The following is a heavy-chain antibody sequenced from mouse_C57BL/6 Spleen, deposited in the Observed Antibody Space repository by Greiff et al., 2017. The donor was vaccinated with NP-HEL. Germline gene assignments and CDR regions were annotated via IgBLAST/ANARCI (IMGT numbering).Heavy chain of an antibody. Sequence: DVHLVESGGGLVKPGGSLKLSCAASGFTFSDYGMHWVRQAPEKGLEWVAYISSGSSTIYYADTVKGRFTISRDNAKNTLFLRMTSLRSEDTAMYYCARPYGSSYRFAYWGQGTLVTVSA. D-gene: IGHD1-1*01. CDR2: ISSGSSTI. J-gene: IGHJ3*01. CDR3: ARPYGSSYRFAY. CDR1: GFTFSDYG. V-gene: IGHV5-17*01.